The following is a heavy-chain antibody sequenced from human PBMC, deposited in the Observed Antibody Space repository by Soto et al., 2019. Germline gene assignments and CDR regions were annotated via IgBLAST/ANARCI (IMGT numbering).Heavy chain of an antibody. CDR1: GFIFDYYA. Sequence: GGSLRLSCAASGFIFDYYAMTWVRQAPGTGLEWVSTISGSGINKYYTDSVKGRFTISRDNSKNTLFLQMNSLTAEDTAVYYWAVVDPSRADVVAYAYYGFDVWGQGTTVTVSS. D-gene: IGHD2-15*01. CDR2: ISGSGINK. V-gene: IGHV3-23*01. J-gene: IGHJ6*02. CDR3: AVVDPSRADVVAYAYYGFDV.